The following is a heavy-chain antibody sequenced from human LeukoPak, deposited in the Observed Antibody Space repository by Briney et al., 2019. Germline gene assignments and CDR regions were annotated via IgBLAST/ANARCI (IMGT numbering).Heavy chain of an antibody. CDR2: IYYRGST. CDR1: GVSINNYY. D-gene: IGHD4-17*01. Sequence: SETLSLTCTVSGVSINNYYWSWIRQPPGKGLEWIGYIYYRGSTNYNPSLKSRVTFSVDTSKNQFSLKLDSVTAADTAVYYCARGGDYGDLRYFDYWGQGTLVTVSS. V-gene: IGHV4-59*01. J-gene: IGHJ4*02. CDR3: ARGGDYGDLRYFDY.